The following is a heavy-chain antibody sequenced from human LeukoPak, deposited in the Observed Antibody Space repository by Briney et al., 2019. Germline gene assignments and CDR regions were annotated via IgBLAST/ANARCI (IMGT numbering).Heavy chain of an antibody. V-gene: IGHV3-48*03. J-gene: IGHJ4*02. CDR1: GFIFSSYE. CDR2: ISSSSGTT. CDR3: ERDLLGLHDY. Sequence: GGSLRLSCAASGFIFSSYEMNWVRQAPGKGLEWISYISSSSGTTYYADSVKGRFTISRDNAKNSLYLQLNSLRAEDTAVYYCERDLLGLHDYWGQGTLVTVSS. D-gene: IGHD7-27*01.